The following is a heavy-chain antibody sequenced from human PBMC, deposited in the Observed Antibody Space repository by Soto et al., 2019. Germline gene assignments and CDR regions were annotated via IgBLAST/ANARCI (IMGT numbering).Heavy chain of an antibody. Sequence: QLQLQESGPGLVKPSETLSLTCSVSGDSINSDNYYWVLIRQPPGKGLEWIGSIYYRGNTYYNPSLKTRVTISLDKSKSQFSLKLNSVTAADSAVYFCARLEGLATISYYFDYWGQGTLVTVSS. D-gene: IGHD3-9*01. CDR2: IYYRGNT. CDR3: ARLEGLATISYYFDY. J-gene: IGHJ4*02. CDR1: GDSINSDNYY. V-gene: IGHV4-39*01.